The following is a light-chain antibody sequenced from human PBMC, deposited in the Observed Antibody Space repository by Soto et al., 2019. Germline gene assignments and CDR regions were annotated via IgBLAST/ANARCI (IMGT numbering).Light chain of an antibody. CDR1: QSVSSW. V-gene: IGKV1-5*01. CDR3: QEYTTYSRT. Sequence: DIQMTQSPSILSASVGDRVTITCRASQSVSSWLAWYQQRPGKAPKVLIYDASTLGSGVPSRFSGGGSGTEFTLTITSLQPDDFATYYCQEYTTYSRTFGQGTKVDIK. J-gene: IGKJ1*01. CDR2: DAS.